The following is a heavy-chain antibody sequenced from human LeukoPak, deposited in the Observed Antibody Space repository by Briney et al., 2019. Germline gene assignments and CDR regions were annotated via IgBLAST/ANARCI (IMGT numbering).Heavy chain of an antibody. CDR3: ARNHYGSVDY. J-gene: IGHJ4*02. V-gene: IGHV3-74*01. CDR1: GFTFSNYW. Sequence: GGSLRLSCAASGFTFSNYWMHWVRQAPGKGLVWVSRVNGDGSATNYADSVKGRFTISRNNAKNTLYLQMNSLRPEDTAVYYCARNHYGSVDYWGQGTLVTVSS. D-gene: IGHD3-10*01. CDR2: VNGDGSAT.